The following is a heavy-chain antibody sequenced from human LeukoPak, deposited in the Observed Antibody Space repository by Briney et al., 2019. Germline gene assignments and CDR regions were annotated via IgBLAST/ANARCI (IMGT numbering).Heavy chain of an antibody. CDR2: INPSGGST. CDR1: GYTFTSYY. Sequence: GASVKVSCKASGYTFTSYYMHWVRQAPGQGLEWMGIINPSGGSTSYAQKFQGRVTMTEDTSTDTAYMELSSLRSEDTAVYYCATDISYRAYYFDYWGQGTLVTVSS. J-gene: IGHJ4*02. D-gene: IGHD1-26*01. CDR3: ATDISYRAYYFDY. V-gene: IGHV1-46*01.